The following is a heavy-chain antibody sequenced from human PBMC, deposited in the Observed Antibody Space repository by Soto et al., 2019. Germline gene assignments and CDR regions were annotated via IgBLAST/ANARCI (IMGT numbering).Heavy chain of an antibody. D-gene: IGHD6-13*01. V-gene: IGHV3-21*01. CDR3: ARWTDRTRLGSSWNYYGMDV. J-gene: IGHJ6*02. CDR2: ISSSSSYI. Sequence: PGGSLRLSCAASGFTFSSYSMNWVRQAPGKGLEWVSSISSSSSYIYYADSVKGRFTISRDNAKNSLYLQMNSLRAEDTAVYYCARWTDRTRLGSSWNYYGMDVWGQGTTVTVSS. CDR1: GFTFSSYS.